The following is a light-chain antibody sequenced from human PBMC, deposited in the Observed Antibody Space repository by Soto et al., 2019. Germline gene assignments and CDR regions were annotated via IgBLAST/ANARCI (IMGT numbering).Light chain of an antibody. CDR2: GAA. J-gene: IGKJ1*01. CDR3: QQYGTAPWT. CDR1: QSVSSSY. Sequence: EIVLTQSPGTLSLSPGERATLSCRASQSVSSSYLAWYQQKPGQAPRRLIFGAASRAAAITDRFSGSGSGTDFTLTISRLEPEDFAVYYCQQYGTAPWTFGQGTKVEIK. V-gene: IGKV3-20*01.